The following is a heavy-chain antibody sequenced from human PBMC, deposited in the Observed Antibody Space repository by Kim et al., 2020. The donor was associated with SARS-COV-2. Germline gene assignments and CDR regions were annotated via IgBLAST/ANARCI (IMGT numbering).Heavy chain of an antibody. V-gene: IGHV4-39*01. CDR1: GGSISSSSYY. CDR3: ARGVGGWFDAYNWFDP. CDR2: IYYSGST. J-gene: IGHJ5*02. D-gene: IGHD6-19*01. Sequence: SETLSLTCTVSGGSISSSSYYWGWIRQPPGKGLEWIGSIYYSGSTYYNPSLKSRVTISVDTSKNQFSLKLSSVTAADTAVYYCARGVGGWFDAYNWFDPWGQGTLVTVSS.